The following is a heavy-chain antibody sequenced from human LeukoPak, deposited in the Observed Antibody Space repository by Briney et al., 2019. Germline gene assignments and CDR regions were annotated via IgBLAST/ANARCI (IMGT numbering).Heavy chain of an antibody. CDR2: ISSSSSYI. CDR3: ARDGFSSSWYFIL. V-gene: IGHV3-21*01. CDR1: GFTFSSYS. J-gene: IGHJ4*02. Sequence: MPGGSLRLSCAASGFTFSSYSMNWVRQAPGKGLEWVSSISSSSSYIYYADSVKGRFTISRDNAKNSLYLQVNSLRAEDTAVYYCARDGFSSSWYFILWGQGTLVTVSS. D-gene: IGHD6-13*01.